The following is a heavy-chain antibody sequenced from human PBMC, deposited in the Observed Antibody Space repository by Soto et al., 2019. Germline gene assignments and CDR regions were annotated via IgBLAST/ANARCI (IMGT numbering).Heavy chain of an antibody. Sequence: EVQLVESGGGVVRPGGSLRLSCVASGFTFDDYGMSWVRQVPGKGLEWVSGINWNGDSTGYAESVKGRFTISRDNAKNSLYLQMKSLRAEDTALYHCARARVIYYYNYMDVWGKGTTVTVSS. J-gene: IGHJ6*03. D-gene: IGHD3-22*01. V-gene: IGHV3-20*01. CDR1: GFTFDDYG. CDR2: INWNGDST. CDR3: ARARVIYYYNYMDV.